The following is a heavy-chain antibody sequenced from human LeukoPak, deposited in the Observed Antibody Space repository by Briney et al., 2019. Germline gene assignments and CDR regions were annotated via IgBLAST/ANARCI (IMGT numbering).Heavy chain of an antibody. D-gene: IGHD6-13*01. CDR3: ARGRIAAAGPFDY. CDR1: GFTFSSYS. V-gene: IGHV3-21*01. CDR2: ISSSSSYI. Sequence: GGSLRLSCAASGFTFSSYSMNWVRQAPGKGLEWVSSISSSSSYIYYADSVKGRFTISRDNAKNSLYLQMNSLRAEDTAVYYCARGRIAAAGPFDYWGQGTLVTVSS. J-gene: IGHJ4*02.